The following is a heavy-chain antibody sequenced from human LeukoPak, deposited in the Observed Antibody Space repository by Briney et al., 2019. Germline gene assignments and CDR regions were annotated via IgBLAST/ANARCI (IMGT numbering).Heavy chain of an antibody. CDR3: AKDHESDGYPCLDH. CDR2: ISASGP. Sequence: GGSLRLSWAASGFTFSRLAMTWVRQAPGKGREWVSTISASGPYYADAVRGRFTISRDNSRNTLSLQMDSLRAEDTAVYYCAKDHESDGYPCLDHWGLGTLVTVSS. V-gene: IGHV3-23*01. CDR1: GFTFSRLA. J-gene: IGHJ4*02. D-gene: IGHD3-22*01.